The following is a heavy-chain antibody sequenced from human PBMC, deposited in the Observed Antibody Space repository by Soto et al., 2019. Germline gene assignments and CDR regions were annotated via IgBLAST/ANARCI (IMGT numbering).Heavy chain of an antibody. V-gene: IGHV3-33*01. CDR2: IWYDGSNK. J-gene: IGHJ4*02. Sequence: PGGSLRLSCAASGFTFSSYGMHWVRQAPGKGLEWVAVIWYDGSNKYYADSVKGRFTISRDNSKNTLYLQMNSLRAEDTAVHYCVREGGEMATIQPPGSQFFDYWGQGTLVTVSS. CDR1: GFTFSSYG. CDR3: VREGGEMATIQPPGSQFFDY. D-gene: IGHD5-12*01.